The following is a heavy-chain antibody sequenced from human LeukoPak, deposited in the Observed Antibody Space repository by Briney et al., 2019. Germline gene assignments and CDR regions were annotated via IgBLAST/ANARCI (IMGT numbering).Heavy chain of an antibody. Sequence: GGSLRLSCAASGFTFSSYSMNWVRQAPGKGLEWVSYISSSGSTIYYADSVKGRFTISRDNAKNSLYLQMNSLRAEDTAVYYCAGRYDSSGYPLHWGQGTLVTVSS. CDR2: ISSSGSTI. CDR1: GFTFSSYS. V-gene: IGHV3-48*04. D-gene: IGHD3-22*01. J-gene: IGHJ4*02. CDR3: AGRYDSSGYPLH.